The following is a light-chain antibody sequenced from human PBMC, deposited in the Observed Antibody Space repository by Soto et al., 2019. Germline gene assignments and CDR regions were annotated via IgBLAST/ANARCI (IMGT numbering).Light chain of an antibody. Sequence: VLTQSPATLSLSPGERATLSCRASQSVSGHLAWYQHKPGQAPRLLIYDTSTRATGIPARFTGSGSGTDFPLTITSLEPEDFALYFCQQRSNWPRFTFGQGTNLEIK. CDR1: QSVSGH. J-gene: IGKJ2*01. CDR3: QQRSNWPRFT. CDR2: DTS. V-gene: IGKV3-11*01.